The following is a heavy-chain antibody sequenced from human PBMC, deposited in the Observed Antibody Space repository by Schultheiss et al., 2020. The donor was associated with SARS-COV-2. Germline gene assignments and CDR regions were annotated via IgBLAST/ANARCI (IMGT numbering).Heavy chain of an antibody. CDR1: GFTFSSYA. Sequence: GGSLRLSCAASGFTFSSYAMHWVRQAPGKGLEWVAVISYDGSNKYYADSVKGRFTISRDNSKNTLYLQMNSLRAEDTAVYYCARRGYLGDWFDPWGQGTLVTVAS. CDR3: ARRGYLGDWFDP. D-gene: IGHD3-3*01. V-gene: IGHV3-30*01. J-gene: IGHJ5*02. CDR2: ISYDGSNK.